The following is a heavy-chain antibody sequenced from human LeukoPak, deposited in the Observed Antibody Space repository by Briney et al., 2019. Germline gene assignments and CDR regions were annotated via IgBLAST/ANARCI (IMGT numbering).Heavy chain of an antibody. CDR2: FYYSGAT. CDR1: GGSITSSY. D-gene: IGHD5-24*01. Sequence: PSETLSLTCTVSGGSITSSYWSWLRQPPGKGLQWIGYFYYSGATNYNPSLKSRVTISVDTSKTQLSLKMTSMTAADTAVYYCARSNARDGYNFGYWGQGTLVTVSS. V-gene: IGHV4-59*08. CDR3: ARSNARDGYNFGY. J-gene: IGHJ4*02.